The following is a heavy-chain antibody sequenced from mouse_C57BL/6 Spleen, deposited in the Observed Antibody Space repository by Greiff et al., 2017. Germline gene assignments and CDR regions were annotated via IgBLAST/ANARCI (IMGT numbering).Heavy chain of an antibody. J-gene: IGHJ3*01. Sequence: VQLQQPGAELVMPGASVKLSCKASGYTFTSYWMHWVKQRPGQGLEWIGEIDPSDSYTNYNQKFKGKSTLTVDKSSSTSYMQLSSLTSEDSAVYCCARSGDSFWFAYWGQGTLVTVSA. CDR1: GYTFTSYW. V-gene: IGHV1-69*01. CDR2: IDPSDSYT. CDR3: ARSGDSFWFAY. D-gene: IGHD1-3*01.